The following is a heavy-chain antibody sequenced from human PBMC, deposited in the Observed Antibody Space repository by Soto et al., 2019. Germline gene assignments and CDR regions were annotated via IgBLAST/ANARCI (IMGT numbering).Heavy chain of an antibody. CDR2: INHSGST. J-gene: IGHJ6*03. V-gene: IGHV4-34*01. D-gene: IGHD6-19*01. CDR3: ARGASGSGWFTPNPTLYYYMDV. CDR1: GGSFSGYY. Sequence: SETLSLTCAVYGGSFSGYYWSWIRQPPGKGLEWIGEINHSGSTNYNPSLKSRVTISVDTSKNQFSLKLSSVTAADTAVYYCARGASGSGWFTPNPTLYYYMDVWGKGTTVTVSS.